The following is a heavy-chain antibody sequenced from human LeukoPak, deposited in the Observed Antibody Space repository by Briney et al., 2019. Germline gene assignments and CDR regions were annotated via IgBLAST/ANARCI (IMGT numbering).Heavy chain of an antibody. Sequence: ASVKVSCKASGYTCTNYDINWVRQATGQGLEWMGWMNPKSGDTGYAQKFQGRVTMTRSTSISTAYMELSSLRAEDTAVYYCARGSQRVASQDNWFDPWGQGTLVTVSS. D-gene: IGHD5-12*01. V-gene: IGHV1-8*01. CDR2: MNPKSGDT. J-gene: IGHJ5*02. CDR1: GYTCTNYD. CDR3: ARGSQRVASQDNWFDP.